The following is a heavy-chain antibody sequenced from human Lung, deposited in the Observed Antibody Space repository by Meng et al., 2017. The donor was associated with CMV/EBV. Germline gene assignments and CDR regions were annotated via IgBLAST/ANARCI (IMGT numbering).Heavy chain of an antibody. CDR1: GFTFSLFE. CDR2: INDATNNK. Sequence: GESXKISCAASGFTFSLFEMNWVRQAPGKGLEWISYINDATNNKYYADSVKGRFTISRDNAQNSLYLQMSSLRADDTAVYFCARTPRGYSYGYSAYYFDYWGQGTXVTVYS. D-gene: IGHD5-18*01. CDR3: ARTPRGYSYGYSAYYFDY. J-gene: IGHJ4*02. V-gene: IGHV3-48*03.